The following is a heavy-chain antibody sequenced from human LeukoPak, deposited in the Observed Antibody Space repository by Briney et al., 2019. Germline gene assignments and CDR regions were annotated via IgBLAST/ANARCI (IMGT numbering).Heavy chain of an antibody. J-gene: IGHJ4*02. D-gene: IGHD6-19*01. V-gene: IGHV4-39*01. Sequence: SETLSLTCTVSGGSISSSSYYWGWIRQPPGKGLEWIGTIYYSGSTYYNPSLKSRVTISVDTSKNQFSLKLSSVTAADTAVYYCATRDYSSGSHDYWGQGTLATVSS. CDR3: ATRDYSSGSHDY. CDR2: IYYSGST. CDR1: GGSISSSSYY.